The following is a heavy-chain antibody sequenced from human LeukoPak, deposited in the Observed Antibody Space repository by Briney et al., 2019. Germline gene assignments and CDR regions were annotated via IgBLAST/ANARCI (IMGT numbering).Heavy chain of an antibody. CDR2: ISESSSTT. CDR3: ARDWAWALDI. J-gene: IGHJ3*02. D-gene: IGHD3-16*01. CDR1: GFTFSSYS. V-gene: IGHV3-48*02. Sequence: GGSLRLSCAASGFTFSSYSMNWVRQAPGRGLEWLSYISESSSTTHYADSVKGRFTISRDNAKNSLYLQMNSLRDEDTAVYYCARDWAWALDIWGQGTMVTVSS.